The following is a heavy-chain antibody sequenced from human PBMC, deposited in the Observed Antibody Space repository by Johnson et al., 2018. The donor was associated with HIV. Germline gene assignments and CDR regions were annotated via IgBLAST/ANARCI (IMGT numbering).Heavy chain of an antibody. CDR3: ARDEGSAWTFDAFDI. J-gene: IGHJ3*02. V-gene: IGHV3-30*02. CDR1: GFTFSSYG. Sequence: QVQLLESGGGVVQPGGSLRLSCAASGFTFSSYGMHWVRQAPGKGLEWVAFIRYDGSNKYYADSVKGRFTISRDNSKNTLYLQMSSLRTEDTAVYYCARDEGSAWTFDAFDIWGQGTMVAVSS. CDR2: IRYDGSNK. D-gene: IGHD6-19*01.